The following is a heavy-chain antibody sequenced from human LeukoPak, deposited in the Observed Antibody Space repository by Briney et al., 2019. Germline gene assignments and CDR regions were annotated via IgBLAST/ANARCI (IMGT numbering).Heavy chain of an antibody. CDR1: GFTFNNYN. D-gene: IGHD6-19*01. J-gene: IGHJ1*01. V-gene: IGHV3-21*01. Sequence: GGSLRLSCAASGFTFNNYNMNWVRQAPGKGLEWVSSISSSSIYIYYADSVKGRFTISRDNAKNSLYLQMNSLRAEDTAVYNCAKNMGRWLVTQTAEYFQNWGQGSLVTVSS. CDR3: AKNMGRWLVTQTAEYFQN. CDR2: ISSSSIYI.